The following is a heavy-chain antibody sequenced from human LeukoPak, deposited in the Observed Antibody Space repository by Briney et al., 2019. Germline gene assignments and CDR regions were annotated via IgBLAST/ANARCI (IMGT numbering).Heavy chain of an antibody. CDR2: ISSSSSYI. CDR3: AKTFGVVTFYGMDV. V-gene: IGHV3-21*01. Sequence: PGGSLRLSCAASGFTFSSYTMNWVRQAPGKGLEWVSSISSSSSYIYYADSVKGRFTISRDNAKNSLYQQMNSLRAEDTAVYYCAKTFGVVTFYGMDVWGQGTTVTVSS. J-gene: IGHJ6*02. D-gene: IGHD3-3*01. CDR1: GFTFSSYT.